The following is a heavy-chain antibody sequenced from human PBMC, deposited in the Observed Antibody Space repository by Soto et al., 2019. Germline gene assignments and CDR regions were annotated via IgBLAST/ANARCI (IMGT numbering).Heavy chain of an antibody. V-gene: IGHV3-23*01. CDR1: GFTFRNYA. Sequence: EVQLLESGGGLVQPGGSLRLSCTASGFTFRNYAMSWVRQAPGKGLEWVSSVTGGGDTTYYADSVKGRFTISRDNSKNTLYLQMNSLRAEDTAVYYCAKRGLGYCSTTSCRGRWFDPWGQGTLVTVSS. D-gene: IGHD2-2*01. CDR3: AKRGLGYCSTTSCRGRWFDP. J-gene: IGHJ5*02. CDR2: VTGGGDTT.